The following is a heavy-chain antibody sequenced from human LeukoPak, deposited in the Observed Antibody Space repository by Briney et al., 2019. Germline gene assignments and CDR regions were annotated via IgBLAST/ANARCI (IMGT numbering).Heavy chain of an antibody. D-gene: IGHD2-8*01. CDR1: GVSISSGGYS. J-gene: IGHJ5*02. V-gene: IGHV4-30-2*01. Sequence: PSETLSLTCAVSGVSISSGGYSWSWIRQPPGKGLEWIGYIYHSGSTYYNPSLKSRVTISVDRSKNQFSLKLSSVTAADPAVYSCARDRGTKFDPWGQGTLVTVSS. CDR2: IYHSGST. CDR3: ARDRGTKFDP.